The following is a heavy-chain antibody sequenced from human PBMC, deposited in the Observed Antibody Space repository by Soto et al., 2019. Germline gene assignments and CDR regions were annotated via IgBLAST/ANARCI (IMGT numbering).Heavy chain of an antibody. Sequence: GGSLRLSCTASGFTFSSYWMSWVRQAPGKGLEWVANIKQDGSEKYYVDSVKGRFTISRDNAKNSLYLQMNSLRAEDTAVYYCARVGRRYDFWSGYYFSEDYYYGMDVWGQGTTVTVSS. V-gene: IGHV3-7*01. D-gene: IGHD3-3*01. CDR2: IKQDGSEK. J-gene: IGHJ6*02. CDR3: ARVGRRYDFWSGYYFSEDYYYGMDV. CDR1: GFTFSSYW.